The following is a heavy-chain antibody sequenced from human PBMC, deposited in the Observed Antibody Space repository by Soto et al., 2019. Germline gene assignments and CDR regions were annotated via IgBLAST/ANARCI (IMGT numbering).Heavy chain of an antibody. V-gene: IGHV4-34*01. J-gene: IGHJ4*02. D-gene: IGHD2-15*01. CDR3: ARDAGGPADY. CDR2: INHIGSS. Sequence: SETLSLTCAVYGGSFSGYDWSWIRQPPGKGLEWIGEINHIGSSNYNPSLKSRVTISVDTSKNPFSLKLSSVTAADTAVYYCARDAGGPADYWGQGTLVTVSS. CDR1: GGSFSGYD.